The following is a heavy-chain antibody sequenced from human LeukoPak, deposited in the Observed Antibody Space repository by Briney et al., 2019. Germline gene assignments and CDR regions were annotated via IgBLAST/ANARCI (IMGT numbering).Heavy chain of an antibody. CDR2: IYYSGST. V-gene: IGHV4-59*01. CDR1: GGXISSYY. Sequence: PSETLSLTCTVSGGXISSYYCSRIRQPPGKGLEWIGYIYYSGSTNYNPSLKSRVTISVDTSKNQFSLKLSSVTAADTAVYYCAGRLWRRDGYNLSAFDIWGQGTMVTVSS. D-gene: IGHD5-24*01. CDR3: AGRLWRRDGYNLSAFDI. J-gene: IGHJ3*02.